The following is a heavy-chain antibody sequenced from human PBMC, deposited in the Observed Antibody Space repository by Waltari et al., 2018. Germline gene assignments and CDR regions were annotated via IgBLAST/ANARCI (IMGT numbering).Heavy chain of an antibody. CDR3: ARVPYSSGWTYYFDY. D-gene: IGHD6-19*01. CDR2: IRQDGNEK. J-gene: IGHJ4*02. V-gene: IGHV3-7*01. CDR1: ACTLRSSL. Sequence: EVHLVESGGGLVQPGVSLRRSCAVAACTLRSSLLSWVRQAPGKGVEWVATIRQDGNEKFYVDSVKGRFTVSRDNAKNSLYLQMNSLRAEDTAVYYCARVPYSSGWTYYFDYWGQGTLVTVSS.